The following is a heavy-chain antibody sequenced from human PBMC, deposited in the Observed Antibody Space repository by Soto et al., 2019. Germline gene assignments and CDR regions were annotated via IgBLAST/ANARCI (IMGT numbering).Heavy chain of an antibody. V-gene: IGHV3-7*01. D-gene: IGHD6-13*01. Sequence: GGSLRLSYAASGFTFSSYWMSWVRQAPGKGLEWVANIKQDGSEKYYVDSVKGRFTISRDNAKNSLYLQMNSLRAEDTAVYYCARVVSGGGSSWYEYSYYYCMDVWGQGTTVTVSS. CDR3: ARVVSGGGSSWYEYSYYYCMDV. CDR1: GFTFSSYW. J-gene: IGHJ6*02. CDR2: IKQDGSEK.